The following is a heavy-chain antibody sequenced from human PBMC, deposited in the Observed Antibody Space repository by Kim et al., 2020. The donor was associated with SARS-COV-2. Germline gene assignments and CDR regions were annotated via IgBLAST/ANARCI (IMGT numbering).Heavy chain of an antibody. J-gene: IGHJ5*02. V-gene: IGHV4-31*03. CDR2: IYYSGST. CDR1: GGSISSGGYY. D-gene: IGHD4-17*01. CDR3: AREKHDDYGDWSWFDP. Sequence: SETLSLTCTVSGGSISSGGYYWSWIRQHPGKGLEWIGYIYYSGSTYYNPSLKSRVTISVDTSKNQFSLKLSSVTAADTAVYYCAREKHDDYGDWSWFDPWGQGTLVTVSS.